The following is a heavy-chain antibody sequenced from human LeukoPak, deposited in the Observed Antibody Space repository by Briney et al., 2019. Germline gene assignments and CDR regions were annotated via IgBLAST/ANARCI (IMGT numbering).Heavy chain of an antibody. D-gene: IGHD3-16*02. J-gene: IGHJ4*02. V-gene: IGHV4-38-2*02. Sequence: KPSATLSLTCPVSGSSISSGYYWGWLRQPPGKGLEWIGSIYHSGSTYYNPSLKSRVTISVDTSKNQFSLKLSSVTAADTAGYYCARDRRFIDYWGQGTLVTVSS. CDR1: GSSISSGYY. CDR2: IYHSGST. CDR3: ARDRRFIDY.